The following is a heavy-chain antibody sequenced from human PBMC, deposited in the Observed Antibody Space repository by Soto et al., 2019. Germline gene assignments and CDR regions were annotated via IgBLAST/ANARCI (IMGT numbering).Heavy chain of an antibody. V-gene: IGHV3-21*01. CDR3: ARFSSRYNYFDY. Sequence: AGGSLRLSCAASGFTFSSYSMNWVRQAPGKGLEWVSSISSSSSYIYYADSVKGRFTISRDNAKNSLYLQMNSLRAEDTAVYYCARFSSRYNYFDYWGQGTLVTVSS. CDR1: GFTFSSYS. D-gene: IGHD1-1*01. CDR2: ISSSSSYI. J-gene: IGHJ4*02.